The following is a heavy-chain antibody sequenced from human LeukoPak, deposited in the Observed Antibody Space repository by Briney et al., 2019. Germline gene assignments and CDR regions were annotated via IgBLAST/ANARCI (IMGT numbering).Heavy chain of an antibody. CDR1: GFTFSSYW. D-gene: IGHD6-13*01. CDR2: IKQGGSEK. Sequence: GGSLRLSCAASGFTFSSYWMTWLRQAPGKGLEWVANIKQGGSEKYYVDSVKGRFTMSRDNAKNSLDLQMNSLRAEDTAVYYCARRASSSWSFDYWGQGTLVTVSS. CDR3: ARRASSSWSFDY. V-gene: IGHV3-7*01. J-gene: IGHJ4*02.